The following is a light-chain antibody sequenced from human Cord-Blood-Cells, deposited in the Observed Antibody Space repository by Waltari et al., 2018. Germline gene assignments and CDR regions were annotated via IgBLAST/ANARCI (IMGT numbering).Light chain of an antibody. CDR3: QQSYSTPPT. CDR2: AAS. CDR1: QRISSY. Sequence: DIQMTQSPSSLSASVGDRVTITCRASQRISSYLNWYQQKPGKAPKLLIYAASSLQSGVPSRFSGSGAGTDFTLTISSLQPEDFATYYCQQSYSTPPTFGQGTKVGIK. V-gene: IGKV1-39*01. J-gene: IGKJ1*01.